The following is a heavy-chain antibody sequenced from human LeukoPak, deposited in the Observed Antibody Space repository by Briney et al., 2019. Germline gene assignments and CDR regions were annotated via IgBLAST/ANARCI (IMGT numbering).Heavy chain of an antibody. Sequence: PSETLSLTCTVSGGSISSSSYYWGWIRQPPGKGLEWIGSIYYSGSTYYNPSLKSRVTISVDTSKNQFSLKLSSVTAADTAVYYCARVKPNYGDPTPKYYFDYWGQGTLVTVSS. CDR1: GGSISSSSYY. CDR3: ARVKPNYGDPTPKYYFDY. CDR2: IYYSGST. J-gene: IGHJ4*02. D-gene: IGHD4-17*01. V-gene: IGHV4-39*07.